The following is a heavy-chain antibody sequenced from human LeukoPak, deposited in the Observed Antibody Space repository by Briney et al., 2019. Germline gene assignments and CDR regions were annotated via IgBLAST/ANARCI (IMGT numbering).Heavy chain of an antibody. D-gene: IGHD6-19*01. V-gene: IGHV4-4*07. CDR3: AREPLAGWYHGGFPIQH. Sequence: SETLSLTCTVSGGSISSYYWSWIRQPAGKGLEWIGRIYTSGSTNYNPSLKSRVTISVDTSKNQFSLKLSSVTAADTAVYYCAREPLAGWYHGGFPIQHWGQGTLVTVSS. CDR2: IYTSGST. J-gene: IGHJ1*01. CDR1: GGSISSYY.